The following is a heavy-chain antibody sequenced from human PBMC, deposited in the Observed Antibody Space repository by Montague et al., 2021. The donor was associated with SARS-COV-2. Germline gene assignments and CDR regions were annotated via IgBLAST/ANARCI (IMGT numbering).Heavy chain of an antibody. Sequence: SETLSLTCTVSGDSISNYYWTWIRQPAGKGLEWIGRLYTSGSTTXXPSLKSRVTMSVDTSKNQFSLNVTSVTAADTAIYYCARESGYSSGWRYYYVMDVWGQGTTVTVS. V-gene: IGHV4-4*07. D-gene: IGHD6-19*01. CDR2: LYTSGST. J-gene: IGHJ6*02. CDR3: ARESGYSSGWRYYYVMDV. CDR1: GDSISNYY.